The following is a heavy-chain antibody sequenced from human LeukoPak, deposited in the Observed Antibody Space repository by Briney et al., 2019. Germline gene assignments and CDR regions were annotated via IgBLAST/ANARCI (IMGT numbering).Heavy chain of an antibody. CDR3: ARGRDSSGYYAPDY. CDR1: GFTFSSYS. J-gene: IGHJ4*02. D-gene: IGHD3-22*01. V-gene: IGHV3-48*01. Sequence: GGSLRLSCAASGFTFSSYSMNWVRQAPGKGLEGVSYISSSSSTIYYADSVKGRFTISRHNSKNTLYLQMNSLRAEDTAVYYCARGRDSSGYYAPDYWGQGTLVTVSS. CDR2: ISSSSSTI.